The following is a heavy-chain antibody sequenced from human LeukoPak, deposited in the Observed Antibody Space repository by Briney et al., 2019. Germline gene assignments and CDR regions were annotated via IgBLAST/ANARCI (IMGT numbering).Heavy chain of an antibody. CDR3: ARAGQEWFGELGFDQ. V-gene: IGHV3-21*01. Sequence: PGGSLRLSCRASGFTFSGYSMNWVRQAPGKGLEWVSSISTSSIYIYYADSVKGRFTISRDNAKNSLYLQTNSLRAEDTAVYYCARAGQEWFGELGFDQWGQGTLVIVSS. D-gene: IGHD3-10*01. J-gene: IGHJ4*02. CDR1: GFTFSGYS. CDR2: ISTSSIYI.